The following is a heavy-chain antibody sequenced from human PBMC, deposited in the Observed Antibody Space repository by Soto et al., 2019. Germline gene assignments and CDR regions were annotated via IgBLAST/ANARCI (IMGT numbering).Heavy chain of an antibody. V-gene: IGHV4-34*01. CDR2: INHSGST. CDR1: GGSFSRYY. Sequence: PSYTLSLTCAVYGGSFSRYYWSWIRQPPGKGLEWIGEINHSGSTNYNPSLKSRVTISVDTSKNQFSLKLSSVTAADTAVYYCARRGIAAPRRRDAFDIWGQGTMVTVSS. J-gene: IGHJ3*02. D-gene: IGHD6-13*01. CDR3: ARRGIAAPRRRDAFDI.